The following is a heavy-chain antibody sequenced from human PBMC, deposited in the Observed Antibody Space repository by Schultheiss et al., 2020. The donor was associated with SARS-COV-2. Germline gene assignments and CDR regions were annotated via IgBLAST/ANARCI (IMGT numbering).Heavy chain of an antibody. D-gene: IGHD3-16*01. Sequence: GESLKISCAASGFTFSSYAMSWVRQAPGKGLEWVSAISGSGGSTYYADSVKGRFTISRDNAKNTLYLQMNSLRAEDTAVYFCARSWYVRGYSEDYWGQGTLVTVSS. CDR3: ARSWYVRGYSEDY. CDR1: GFTFSSYA. J-gene: IGHJ4*02. V-gene: IGHV3-23*01. CDR2: ISGSGGST.